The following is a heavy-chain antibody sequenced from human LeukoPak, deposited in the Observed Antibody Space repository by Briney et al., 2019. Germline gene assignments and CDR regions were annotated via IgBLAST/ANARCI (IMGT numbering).Heavy chain of an antibody. Sequence: GASVKVSCKASGYTFTSYYMHWVRQAPGQGLEWMGIINPSGGSTSYAQKFQGRVTMTRDMSTSTVYMELSSLRSEDTAVYYCARAPGGDIVATYWGQGTLVTVSS. V-gene: IGHV1-46*01. J-gene: IGHJ4*02. CDR3: ARAPGGDIVATY. CDR2: INPSGGST. D-gene: IGHD5-12*01. CDR1: GYTFTSYY.